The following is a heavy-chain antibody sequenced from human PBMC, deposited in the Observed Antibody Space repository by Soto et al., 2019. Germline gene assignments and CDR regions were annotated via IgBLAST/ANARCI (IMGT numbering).Heavy chain of an antibody. CDR3: ASYVRVPYFYLYS. Sequence: EVQLLESGGALVQPGGSLRLSCAASGFSFSTYAMSWVRQAPGKGLEWVSVISKNGDETYYADSVKGRFTISRVSSNNLQQLRMSSLRVEDTVVYPCASYVRVPYFYLYSWGHGTLSTVSS. J-gene: IGHJ5*01. D-gene: IGHD3-10*02. CDR2: ISKNGDET. V-gene: IGHV3-23*01. CDR1: GFSFSTYA.